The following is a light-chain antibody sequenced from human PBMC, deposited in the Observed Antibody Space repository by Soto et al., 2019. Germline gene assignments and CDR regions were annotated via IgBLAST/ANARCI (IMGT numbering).Light chain of an antibody. CDR1: QGVGSS. Sequence: EIVLTQSPGTLYLSPREIASLSCRASQGVGSSLAWYQQKPGQAPKLLIYDVSNEAPGIPARFSGSGPGTASTLTIGSLEPEDFAVYYCHDRSVWELLPFGGGTKVEI. J-gene: IGKJ4*01. CDR2: DVS. CDR3: HDRSVWELLP. V-gene: IGKV3D-11*01.